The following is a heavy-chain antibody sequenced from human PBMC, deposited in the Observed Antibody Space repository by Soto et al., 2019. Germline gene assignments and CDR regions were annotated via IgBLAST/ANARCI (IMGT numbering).Heavy chain of an antibody. CDR1: GGTFSSYA. CDR2: IIPIFGTA. V-gene: IGHV1-69*01. Sequence: QVQLVQSGAEVKKPGSSVKVSCKASGGTFSSYAISWVRQAPGQGLEWMGGIIPIFGTANYAQKFQGRVTITADESTSTAYIELSSLRSEDAAVYYCARVRPREEWERNYCYYSGMDVWGQGTTFTVSS. J-gene: IGHJ6*02. D-gene: IGHD1-26*01. CDR3: ARVRPREEWERNYCYYSGMDV.